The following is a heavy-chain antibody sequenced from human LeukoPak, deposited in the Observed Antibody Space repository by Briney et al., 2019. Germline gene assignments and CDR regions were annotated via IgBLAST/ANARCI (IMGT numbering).Heavy chain of an antibody. CDR3: ASIVYCSGGSCRHRDY. CDR1: GGTLSSYA. Sequence: SVKVSCQASGGTLSSYAISWVRQAPGQGREWMGGIIPIFGTANYAQKFQGRVTITADKSTSTAYMELSSLRSEDTAVYYCASIVYCSGGSCRHRDYWGQGTLVTVSS. J-gene: IGHJ4*02. CDR2: IIPIFGTA. V-gene: IGHV1-69*06. D-gene: IGHD2-15*01.